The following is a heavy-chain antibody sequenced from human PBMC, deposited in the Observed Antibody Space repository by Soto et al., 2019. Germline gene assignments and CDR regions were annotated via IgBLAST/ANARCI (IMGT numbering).Heavy chain of an antibody. CDR2: IFWDDDK. V-gene: IGHV2-5*02. J-gene: IGHJ4*02. Sequence: QITLKESGPTLVKPTQTLTLTCNVSGVSLTSSGVSVGWIRQPPGKALEWLALIFWDDDKRYSPALKSRLTVTKDTSKNQVALTLTNVDPVDTATYYCAKGTTRTSMLAYWGQGIRVSVAS. CDR3: AKGTTRTSMLAY. CDR1: GVSLTSSGVS. D-gene: IGHD2-8*01.